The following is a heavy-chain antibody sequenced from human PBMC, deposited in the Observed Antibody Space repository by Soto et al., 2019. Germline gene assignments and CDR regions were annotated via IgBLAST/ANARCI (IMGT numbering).Heavy chain of an antibody. CDR1: RVSISSSSYY. J-gene: IGHJ6*02. CDR2: SFYGGNT. D-gene: IGHD5-18*01. CDR3: ACIFSGGYSYGFNYYGMDV. V-gene: IGHV4-39*01. Sequence: PSETLSLTCTLSRVSISSSSYYSGWIRQPPGKVLEGIGGSFYGGNTYYNPSHKSRGTISVDRAKNQFSLKLTSVTAAATAVYYCACIFSGGYSYGFNYYGMDVWGQGTTVTVS.